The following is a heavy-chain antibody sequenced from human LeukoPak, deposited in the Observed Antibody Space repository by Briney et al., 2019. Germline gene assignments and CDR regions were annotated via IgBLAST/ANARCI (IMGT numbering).Heavy chain of an antibody. J-gene: IGHJ4*02. Sequence: GGSLRLSCAASGFTFSSYAMHWVRQAPGKGLEWVAVISYDGSNKYYADSVKGRFTISRDNSKNTLYLQMNSLRAEDTAVYYCARDQSEGYCTNGVCGIFDYWGQGTLVTVSS. CDR3: ARDQSEGYCTNGVCGIFDY. CDR1: GFTFSSYA. D-gene: IGHD2-8*01. V-gene: IGHV3-30-3*01. CDR2: ISYDGSNK.